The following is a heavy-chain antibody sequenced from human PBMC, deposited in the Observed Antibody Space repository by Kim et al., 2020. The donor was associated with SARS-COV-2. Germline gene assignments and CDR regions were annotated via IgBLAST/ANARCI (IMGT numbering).Heavy chain of an antibody. V-gene: IGHV1-18*01. J-gene: IGHJ4*02. CDR3: ARDGAGRRGYSYGSPVSY. CDR1: GYTFTSYG. Sequence: ASVKVSCKASGYTFTSYGISWVRQAPGQGLEWMGWISAYNGNTNYAQKLQGRVTMTTDTSTSTAYMELRSLRSDDTAVYYCARDGAGRRGYSYGSPVSYWGQGTLVTVSS. D-gene: IGHD5-18*01. CDR2: ISAYNGNT.